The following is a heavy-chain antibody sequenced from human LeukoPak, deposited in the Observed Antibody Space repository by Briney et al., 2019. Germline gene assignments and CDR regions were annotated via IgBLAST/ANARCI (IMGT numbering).Heavy chain of an antibody. V-gene: IGHV3-48*03. D-gene: IGHD4-17*01. CDR3: AREWTVTTGYDY. Sequence: GGSLRLSCAASGFTFSSYEMNWVRQAPGKGLEWASYISSSGSTIYYADSVKGRFTISRDNAKNSLYLQMNSLRAEDTAVYYCAREWTVTTGYDYWGQGTLVTVSS. CDR2: ISSSGSTI. J-gene: IGHJ4*02. CDR1: GFTFSSYE.